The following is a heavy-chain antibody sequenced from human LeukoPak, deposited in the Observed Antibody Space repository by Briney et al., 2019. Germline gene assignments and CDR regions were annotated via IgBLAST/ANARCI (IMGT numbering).Heavy chain of an antibody. Sequence: SETLSLTCAVYGGSFSGYYWSWIRQPPGKGLEWIGEINHSGSTNYNPSLKSRATISVDTSKNQFSLKLSSVTAADTAVYYCARERRYYYDSSGYYWVFDYWGQGTLVTVSS. V-gene: IGHV4-34*01. CDR3: ARERRYYYDSSGYYWVFDY. D-gene: IGHD3-22*01. CDR1: GGSFSGYY. CDR2: INHSGST. J-gene: IGHJ4*02.